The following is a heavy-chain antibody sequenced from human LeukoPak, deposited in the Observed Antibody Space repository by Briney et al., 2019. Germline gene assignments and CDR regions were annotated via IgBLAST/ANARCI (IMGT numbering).Heavy chain of an antibody. CDR1: GFTFSSYG. CDR2: ISYDGSNK. D-gene: IGHD4-17*01. Sequence: GGSLRLSCAASGFTFSSYGMHWVRQAPGKGLEWVAVISYDGSNKYYADSVKGRFTISRDNSKNTLYLQMNSLRAEDTAVYYCAKGQGLRWYPPAFFDYWGQGTLVTVSS. V-gene: IGHV3-30*18. CDR3: AKGQGLRWYPPAFFDY. J-gene: IGHJ4*02.